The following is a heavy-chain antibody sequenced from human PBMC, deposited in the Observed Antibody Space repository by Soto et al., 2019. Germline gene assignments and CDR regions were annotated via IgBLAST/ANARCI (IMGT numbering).Heavy chain of an antibody. J-gene: IGHJ5*02. CDR1: GGSISSGGYY. V-gene: IGHV4-61*02. CDR3: ARSPAYGDYANLDT. D-gene: IGHD4-17*01. CDR2: IYSTRSP. Sequence: SETLSLTCTVSGGSISSGGYYWSWIRQPAGKGLEWIGRIYSTRSPNYNPSLKSRVTMSVDTSNNQFSLKMNLSSVTAADTAVYYCARSPAYGDYANLDTWGQGTLVTVSS.